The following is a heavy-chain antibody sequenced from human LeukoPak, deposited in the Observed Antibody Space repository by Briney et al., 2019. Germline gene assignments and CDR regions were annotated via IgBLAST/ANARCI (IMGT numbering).Heavy chain of an antibody. D-gene: IGHD2-15*01. CDR3: ARDPGGGSCPDY. CDR2: MSSSSNYI. J-gene: IGHJ4*02. CDR1: GFTFSSYE. V-gene: IGHV3-21*01. Sequence: KTGGSLRLSCAASGFTFSSYEMNWARQAPGKGLEWVSSMSSSSNYIYYADSVKGRFTISRDNAKNSLYLQMNSLRAEDTAVYYCARDPGGGSCPDYWGQGTLVTVSS.